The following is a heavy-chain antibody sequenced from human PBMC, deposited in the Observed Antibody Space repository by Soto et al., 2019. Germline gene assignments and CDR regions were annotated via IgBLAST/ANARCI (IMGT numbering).Heavy chain of an antibody. CDR1: EDSVFSSTAA. Sequence: PSQTLSLTCAISEDSVFSSTAAWNWIRQSPSRGLEWLGRTYYRSKWYNDYAVSVKSRITINPDTSKHQFSLQLNSVTPEDTAVYYCARDRSGSGWFNAFDIWGQGTMVTVSS. J-gene: IGHJ3*02. V-gene: IGHV6-1*01. D-gene: IGHD6-19*01. CDR2: TYYRSKWYN. CDR3: ARDRSGSGWFNAFDI.